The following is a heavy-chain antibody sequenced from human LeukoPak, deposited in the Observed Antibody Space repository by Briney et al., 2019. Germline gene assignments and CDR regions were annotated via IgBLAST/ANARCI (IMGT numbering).Heavy chain of an antibody. J-gene: IGHJ6*02. CDR1: GYTFTSYY. D-gene: IGHD2-15*01. CDR3: AGYCSGGSCYFYYYYGMDV. CDR2: INPSGGST. Sequence: ASVKVSCKTSGYTFTSYYIHWVRQAPGQGLEWMGIINPSGGSTSYAQKFQGRVTMTRDTSTSTVYMYLSSPRSEDTAVYYCAGYCSGGSCYFYYYYGMDVWGQGTTVTVSS. V-gene: IGHV1-46*01.